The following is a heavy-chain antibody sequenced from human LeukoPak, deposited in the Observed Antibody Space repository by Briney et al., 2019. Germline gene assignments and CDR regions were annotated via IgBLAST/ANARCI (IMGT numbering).Heavy chain of an antibody. CDR2: ISGSGGST. CDR3: ARGNTAIVGYYFDY. V-gene: IGHV3-23*01. Sequence: GGSLRLSCAASGFTFSSYAMSWVRQAPGKGLEWVSAISGSGGSTYYADSVKGRFTISRDNSKNTLYLQMNSLRAEDTAVYYCARGNTAIVGYYFDYWGQGTLVTVSS. D-gene: IGHD5-18*01. CDR1: GFTFSSYA. J-gene: IGHJ4*02.